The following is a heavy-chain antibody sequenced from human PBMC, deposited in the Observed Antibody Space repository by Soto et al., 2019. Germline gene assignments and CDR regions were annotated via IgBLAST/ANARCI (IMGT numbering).Heavy chain of an antibody. D-gene: IGHD3-16*02. CDR3: ATLSVSVSLDH. CDR2: LDPNSGGT. J-gene: IGHJ4*02. CDR1: GYTFTGRY. V-gene: IGHV1-2*02. Sequence: QVHLVQSGAEVKKPGASVKVSCKASGYTFTGRYMHWVRQAPGQGLEWVAWLDPNSGGTSYAQTCQGRVNVTRDTSIQTTYMDLSSLRSDDTAVYYCATLSVSVSLDHWGQGTPVTVSS.